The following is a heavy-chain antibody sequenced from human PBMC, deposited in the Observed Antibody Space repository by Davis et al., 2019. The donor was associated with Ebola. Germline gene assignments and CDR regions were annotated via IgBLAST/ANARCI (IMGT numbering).Heavy chain of an antibody. CDR1: GGSISSYY. D-gene: IGHD6-13*01. J-gene: IGHJ6*03. V-gene: IGHV4-59*01. Sequence: PSETLFLTCTVSGGSISSYYWSWIRQPPGKGLDWIGYISYSGSTDYNPSLKSRVTISIDTSKNQFSLKLSSVTAADTAVYYCAKETAAAGNYYYYMDVWGKGTTVTVSS. CDR2: ISYSGST. CDR3: AKETAAAGNYYYYMDV.